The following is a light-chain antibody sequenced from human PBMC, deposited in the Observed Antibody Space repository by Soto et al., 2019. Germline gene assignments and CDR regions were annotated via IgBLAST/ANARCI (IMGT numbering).Light chain of an antibody. J-gene: IGLJ2*01. CDR3: SSYAGSDNLI. V-gene: IGLV2-8*01. CDR2: EVS. CDR1: STDVGYYNY. Sequence: QSALTQPPSASGSPGQSVTISCTGTSTDVGYYNYVSWYQQHPGKAPKLMIYEVSNRPSGVPDRFSGSKSGNTASLTVSGLQAEDEADYYCSSYAGSDNLIFGGGTKLTVL.